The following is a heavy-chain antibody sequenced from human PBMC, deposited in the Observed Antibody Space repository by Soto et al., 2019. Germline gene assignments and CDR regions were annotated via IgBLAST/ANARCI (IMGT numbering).Heavy chain of an antibody. CDR1: GFTFSSYA. D-gene: IGHD3-10*01. Sequence: GGSLRLSCAASGFTFSSYAMSWVRQAQGTGLGWVSAISGSGGSTYYADSVKGRFTISRDNSKNTLYLQMNSLRAEDTAVYYCAKCAGFSVETRTIDYWGQGTLVTVSS. CDR2: ISGSGGST. J-gene: IGHJ4*02. V-gene: IGHV3-23*01. CDR3: AKCAGFSVETRTIDY.